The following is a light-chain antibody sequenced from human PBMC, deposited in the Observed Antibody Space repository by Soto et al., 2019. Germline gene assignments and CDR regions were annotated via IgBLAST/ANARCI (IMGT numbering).Light chain of an antibody. CDR3: QQLNSYPFT. J-gene: IGKJ3*01. CDR2: GAS. V-gene: IGKV1-17*01. CDR1: QDIGNR. Sequence: DIQMTQSPSSLSASEGDRVTITCRASQDIGNRLVWYQQKPGKAPKRLIYGASSLQSGVPSRFSGSGSGTEFTLTISSLQPEDFATYYCQQLNSYPFTFGPGTKVDIK.